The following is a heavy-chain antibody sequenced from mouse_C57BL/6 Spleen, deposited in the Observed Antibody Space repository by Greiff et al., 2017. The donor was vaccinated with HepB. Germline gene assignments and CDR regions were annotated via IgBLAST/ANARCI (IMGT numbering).Heavy chain of an antibody. V-gene: IGHV5-9-1*02. J-gene: IGHJ4*01. CDR1: GFTFSSYA. Sequence: DVKLVESGEGLVKPGGSLKLSCAASGFTFSSYAMSWVRQTPEKRLEWVAYISSGGDYIYYADTVKGRFTISRDNARNTLYLQMSSLKSEDTAMYYCTRDWPITTVVATDAMDYWGQGTSVTVSS. CDR3: TRDWPITTVVATDAMDY. CDR2: ISSGGDYI. D-gene: IGHD1-1*01.